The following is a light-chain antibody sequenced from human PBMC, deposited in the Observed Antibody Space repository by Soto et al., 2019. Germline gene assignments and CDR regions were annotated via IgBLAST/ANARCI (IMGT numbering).Light chain of an antibody. CDR3: LQDYNYPLT. Sequence: AIQMTQSPSSLSASVGDRVTITCRASQGIRNDLGWYQQKPGKAPKLLIYAESSLPSGVPSRFSGSGSGTDFTLTIRGLQPEDFATYYCLQDYNYPLTFGGGTKVEIK. CDR1: QGIRND. CDR2: AES. V-gene: IGKV1-6*01. J-gene: IGKJ4*01.